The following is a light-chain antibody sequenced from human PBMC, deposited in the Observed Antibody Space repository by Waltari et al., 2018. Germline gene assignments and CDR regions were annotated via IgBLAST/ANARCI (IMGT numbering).Light chain of an antibody. J-gene: IGKJ5*01. CDR1: QSVSSY. V-gene: IGKV3-11*01. Sequence: EIVLTQSPATLSLSPGERATLSCRASQSVSSYLAWYQQKPGQAPRLLIYDASNRATGISARFSGSVSGTDFTLTISSLEPEDFAVYYCQQRSNLITFGQGTRLEIK. CDR3: QQRSNLIT. CDR2: DAS.